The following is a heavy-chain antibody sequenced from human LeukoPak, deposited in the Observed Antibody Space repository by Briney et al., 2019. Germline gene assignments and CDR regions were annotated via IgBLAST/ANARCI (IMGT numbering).Heavy chain of an antibody. V-gene: IGHV1-69*13. CDR3: ASQRYCSSTSCYRRHYYYHMDV. D-gene: IGHD2-2*02. CDR1: GGTFSSYA. CDR2: IIPIFGTA. Sequence: ASVKVSCKASGGTFSSYAISWVRQAPGQGLEWMGGIIPIFGTANYAQKFQGRATITADESTSTAYMELSSLRSEDTAVYYCASQRYCSSTSCYRRHYYYHMDVWGKGTTVTVSS. J-gene: IGHJ6*03.